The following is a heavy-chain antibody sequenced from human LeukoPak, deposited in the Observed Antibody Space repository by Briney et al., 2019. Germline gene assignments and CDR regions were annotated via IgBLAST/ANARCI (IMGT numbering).Heavy chain of an antibody. CDR1: GFTFSDYY. CDR3: ARVLVAMIVEYYFDY. J-gene: IGHJ4*02. CDR2: ISSSGSTI. D-gene: IGHD3-22*01. Sequence: GGSLRLSCADSGFTFSDYYMSWIRQAPGKGLEWVSYISSSGSTIYYADSVKGRFTISRDNAKNSLYLQMNSLRAEDTAVYYCARVLVAMIVEYYFDYWGQGTLVTVSS. V-gene: IGHV3-11*01.